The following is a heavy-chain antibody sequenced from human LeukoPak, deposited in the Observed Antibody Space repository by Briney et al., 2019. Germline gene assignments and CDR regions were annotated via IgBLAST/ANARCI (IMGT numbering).Heavy chain of an antibody. Sequence: GGSLRLPCAASGFTFSSYGMHWVRQAPGKGLEWVAVISYDGSNKYYADSVKGRFTISRDNSKNTLYLQMNSLRAEDTAVYYCAKGPYYDSSGYADYWGQGTLVTVSS. D-gene: IGHD3-22*01. CDR2: ISYDGSNK. J-gene: IGHJ4*02. CDR3: AKGPYYDSSGYADY. CDR1: GFTFSSYG. V-gene: IGHV3-30*18.